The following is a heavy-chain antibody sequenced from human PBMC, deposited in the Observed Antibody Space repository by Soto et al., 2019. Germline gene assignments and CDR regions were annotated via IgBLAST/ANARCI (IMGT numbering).Heavy chain of an antibody. CDR3: ARDNGYYDL. Sequence: QIQMVQSGAEVKQPGASVKISCKTSGYTFSSYSINWVRQAPGQGLEWMARISTYSGNTHYAERVQGRVTVTLDKSARTAFMEMGGLTSDDTAVYFCARDNGYYDLWGQGTLVTVSS. V-gene: IGHV1-18*04. CDR1: GYTFSSYS. J-gene: IGHJ4*02. CDR2: ISTYSGNT.